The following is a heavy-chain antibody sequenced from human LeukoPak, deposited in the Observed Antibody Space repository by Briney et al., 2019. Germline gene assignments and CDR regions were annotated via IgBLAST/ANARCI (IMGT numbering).Heavy chain of an antibody. CDR2: INPNSGGT. D-gene: IGHD3-3*01. Sequence: ASVKVSCKASGYTFTGYYMHWVRQAPGQGLEWMGWINPNSGGTNYAQKFQGRVTMTRDTSISTAYMELSRLRSDDTAVYYCASIRFLEWLTPWYYGMDVWGQGTTVTVSS. V-gene: IGHV1-2*02. CDR3: ASIRFLEWLTPWYYGMDV. CDR1: GYTFTGYY. J-gene: IGHJ6*02.